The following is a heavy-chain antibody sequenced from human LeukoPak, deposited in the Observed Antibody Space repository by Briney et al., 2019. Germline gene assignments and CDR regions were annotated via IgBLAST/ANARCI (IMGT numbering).Heavy chain of an antibody. J-gene: IGHJ4*02. Sequence: SETLSLTCTVSGGSISSYYWSWIRQPPGKGLEWIGYIYYSGSTNYNPSLKSRVTISVDTSKNQFPLKLSSVTAADTAVYYCARGPLYYDILTGYPPDFDYWGQGTLVTVSS. V-gene: IGHV4-59*08. CDR1: GGSISSYY. CDR2: IYYSGST. CDR3: ARGPLYYDILTGYPPDFDY. D-gene: IGHD3-9*01.